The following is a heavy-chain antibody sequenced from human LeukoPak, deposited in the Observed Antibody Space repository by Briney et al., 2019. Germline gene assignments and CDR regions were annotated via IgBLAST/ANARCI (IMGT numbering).Heavy chain of an antibody. CDR2: IYYTGTT. D-gene: IGHD2-15*01. V-gene: IGHV4-59*01. J-gene: IGHJ4*02. CDR3: VRSGCDGGNCFFDY. Sequence: SETLSLTCTVSGGSISSYYWSWIRQPPGKGLEWIGYIYYTGTTNYNPSLKSRVTMSLDTSKNQFSLKLSSVTAADTAVYYCVRSGCDGGNCFFDYWGRGTLVTVSS. CDR1: GGSISSYY.